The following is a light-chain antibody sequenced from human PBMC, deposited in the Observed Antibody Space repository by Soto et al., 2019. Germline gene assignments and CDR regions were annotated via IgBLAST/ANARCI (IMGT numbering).Light chain of an antibody. V-gene: IGKV3-15*01. Sequence: VLTQSPRTVSLYPRERATHSCRASQSLSNNIYLAWYQQKPGQAPRLLIYGASTRATGIPARFSGSGSGTEFTLTISSLQSEDFAVYYCQQYNNWPTWTFGQGTKVDI. CDR3: QQYNNWPTWT. J-gene: IGKJ1*01. CDR2: GAS. CDR1: QSLSNN.